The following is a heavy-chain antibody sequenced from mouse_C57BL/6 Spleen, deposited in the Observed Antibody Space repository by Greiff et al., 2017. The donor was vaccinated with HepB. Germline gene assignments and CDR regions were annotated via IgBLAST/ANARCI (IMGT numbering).Heavy chain of an antibody. CDR2: IDPSDSYT. V-gene: IGHV1-69*01. CDR3: ARRGVYYGSSPYWYFDV. D-gene: IGHD1-1*01. CDR1: GYTFTSYW. Sequence: QVHVKQPGAELVMPGASVKLSCKASGYTFTSYWMHWVKQRPGQGLEWIGEIDPSDSYTNYNQKFKGKSTLTVDKSSSTAYMQLSSLTSEDSAVYYCARRGVYYGSSPYWYFDVWGTGTTVTVSS. J-gene: IGHJ1*03.